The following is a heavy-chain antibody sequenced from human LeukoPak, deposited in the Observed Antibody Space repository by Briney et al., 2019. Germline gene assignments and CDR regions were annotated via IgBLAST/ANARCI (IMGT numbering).Heavy chain of an antibody. CDR3: ARQYYYYSIDS. CDR2: IHYSEGT. CDR1: GASISSYY. Sequence: SETLSLTCTVSGASISSYYWSWIRQPPGKGVEWIGYIHYSEGTRYNPSLKSRVTIPVDTSKNQFSLKLSSVTAADTAVYYCARQYYYYSIDSWGQGTLVTVSS. D-gene: IGHD3-22*01. J-gene: IGHJ4*02. V-gene: IGHV4-59*08.